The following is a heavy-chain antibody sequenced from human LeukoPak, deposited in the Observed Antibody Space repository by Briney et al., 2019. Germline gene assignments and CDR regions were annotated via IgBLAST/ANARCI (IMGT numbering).Heavy chain of an antibody. V-gene: IGHV3-7*01. D-gene: IGHD4-17*01. J-gene: IGHJ3*02. CDR1: GLPFSNHW. CDR3: AREGYGDYHI. Sequence: GGSLRPSCAVSGLPFSNHWMTWVRQAPGKGLERVANINQDGSEKYYVDSVKGRFSISRDNAKSSLYLQMNSLRVEDTAMYFCAREGYGDYHIWGQGTIVTVSS. CDR2: INQDGSEK.